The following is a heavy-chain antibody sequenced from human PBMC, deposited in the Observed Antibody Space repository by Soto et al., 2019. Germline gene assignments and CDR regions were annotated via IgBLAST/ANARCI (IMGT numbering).Heavy chain of an antibody. CDR3: AKQRTGTSCYDELDY. J-gene: IGHJ4*02. Sequence: GGSLRLCCAASGFTFSSYAMSWVRQAPGKGLEWVSAITGSGGSTYYAGSVKGRFTISRDNSNNTLYLQMNSLRAEDTAVYYCAKQRTGTSCYDELDYWCQRTAVTVSA. CDR1: GFTFSSYA. V-gene: IGHV3-23*01. CDR2: ITGSGGST. D-gene: IGHD2-2*01.